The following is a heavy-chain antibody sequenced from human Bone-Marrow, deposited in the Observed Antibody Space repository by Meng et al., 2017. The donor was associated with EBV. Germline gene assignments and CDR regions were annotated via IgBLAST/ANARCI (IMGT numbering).Heavy chain of an antibody. V-gene: IGHV3-11*01. Sequence: QRVESGGGLVKRGGSLRLTCAASVYRFSDYYMSWIRQAPGKGLEWVSHIGSSDNTMYYADSVKGRFTISRDNAQNSLYLKMNSLTVEDTAVYYCAKSYALTTDRRYFQHWGQGTLVTVSS. CDR3: AKSYALTTDRRYFQH. CDR1: VYRFSDYY. J-gene: IGHJ1*01. CDR2: IGSSDNTM. D-gene: IGHD3-16*01.